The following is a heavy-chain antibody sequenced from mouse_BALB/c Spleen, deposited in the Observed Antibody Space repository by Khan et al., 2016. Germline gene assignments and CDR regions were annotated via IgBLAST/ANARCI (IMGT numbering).Heavy chain of an antibody. J-gene: IGHJ4*01. Sequence: QIQLVQSGPELKKPGETVKISCKASGYTFTDYSMHWVKQAPGKGLKWMGWINTETGEPTYADDFKGRFAFSLETSASTAYLQINNLKNEDTATYVCASPPYYAMDCWGQGTSVTVSS. CDR1: GYTFTDYS. CDR2: INTETGEP. V-gene: IGHV9-2-1*01. CDR3: ASPPYYAMDC.